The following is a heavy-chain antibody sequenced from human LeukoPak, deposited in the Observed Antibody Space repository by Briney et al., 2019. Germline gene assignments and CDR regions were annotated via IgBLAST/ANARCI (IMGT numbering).Heavy chain of an antibody. Sequence: PSETLSLTCTVSGGSISSYYWSWIRQPPGKGLEWIGYIYYSGSTNYNPSLRSRVTISVDTSKNQLSLKLSSVTAADTAVYYCARDRYDYVWGAFDIWGQGTMVTVSS. J-gene: IGHJ3*02. CDR1: GGSISSYY. CDR3: ARDRYDYVWGAFDI. D-gene: IGHD3-16*01. V-gene: IGHV4-59*01. CDR2: IYYSGST.